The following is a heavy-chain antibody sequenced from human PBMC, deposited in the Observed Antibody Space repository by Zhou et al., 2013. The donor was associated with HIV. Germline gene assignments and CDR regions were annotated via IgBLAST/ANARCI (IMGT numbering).Heavy chain of an antibody. V-gene: IGHV1-69*05. D-gene: IGHD3-10*01. CDR1: GGSFSSQA. CDR3: ATERIERWFGFLDF. J-gene: IGHJ4*02. CDR2: NIPMFGTA. Sequence: QVQLVQSGAEVKKPGSSVKVSCKASGGSFSSQAVSWVRQAPGQGLEWMGGNIPMFGTANYAQKFQGRVTITTDESTNTAYMDLRRLRSEDTAIYYCATERIERWFGFLDFWGQGTLVTVSA.